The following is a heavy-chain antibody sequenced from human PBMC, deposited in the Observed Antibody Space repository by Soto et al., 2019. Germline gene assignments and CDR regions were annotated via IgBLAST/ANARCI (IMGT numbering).Heavy chain of an antibody. CDR2: ITSDGSGT. CDR1: GFTFNTYW. CDR3: VRHFDK. J-gene: IGHJ4*02. V-gene: IGHV3-74*01. Sequence: EAQLVESGGAVVQPGGSLRLSCAASGFTFNTYWMHWVRGPPGKGLVWVARITSDGSGTTYADSVKGRFTISRDNAKNTLYLQMNSLRADDTAVYYCVRHFDKWGQGTLVTVSS.